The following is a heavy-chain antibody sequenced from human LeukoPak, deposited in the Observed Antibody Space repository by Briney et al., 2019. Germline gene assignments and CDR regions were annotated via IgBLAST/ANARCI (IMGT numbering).Heavy chain of an antibody. CDR1: GDSISNYF. J-gene: IGHJ4*02. CDR2: IYYSGTT. CDR3: ARMSCRGGSCYDEY. V-gene: IGHV4-59*01. D-gene: IGHD2-15*01. Sequence: SETLSLTCTVSGDSISNYFWGWIRQPPGKGLEWIGDIYYSGTTSYNSSLRSRVTISADTSKNQFSLNLKSVTTADTAVYYCARMSCRGGSCYDEYWGQGALVTVSS.